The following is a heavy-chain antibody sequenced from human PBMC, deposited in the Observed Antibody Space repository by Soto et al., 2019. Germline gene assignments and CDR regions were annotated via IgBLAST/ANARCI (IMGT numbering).Heavy chain of an antibody. Sequence: QVQLQESGPGLVKPSGTLSLNCAVSGGSISSSNWWSWVRQPPGKGLEWIGDIYHSGSTNYNPSLKSRVTMSEDKSKNQFSLNLSSVTAADTAVYYCAGSWELLLLDYWGQGILVTVSS. CDR3: AGSWELLLLDY. D-gene: IGHD1-26*01. CDR2: IYHSGST. J-gene: IGHJ4*02. CDR1: GGSISSSNW. V-gene: IGHV4-4*02.